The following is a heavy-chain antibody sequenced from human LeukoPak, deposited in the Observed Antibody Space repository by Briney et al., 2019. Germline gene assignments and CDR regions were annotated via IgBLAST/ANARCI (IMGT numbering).Heavy chain of an antibody. J-gene: IGHJ4*02. V-gene: IGHV4-39*07. D-gene: IGHD1-1*01. Sequence: PSETLSLTCSVSGGPISSSSYYWGWIRQPPGKGLEWIGYIYYSGSTYYNPSLKSRVTISVDKSKNQFSLQLSSVTAADTAVYYCAGAQMELDYWGQGTLVTVSS. CDR2: IYYSGST. CDR3: AGAQMELDY. CDR1: GGPISSSSYY.